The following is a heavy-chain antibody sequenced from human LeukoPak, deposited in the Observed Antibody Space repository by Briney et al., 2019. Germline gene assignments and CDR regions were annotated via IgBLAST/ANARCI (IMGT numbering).Heavy chain of an antibody. CDR1: GGSINNYF. Sequence: SETLSLTCTVSGGSINNYFWSWIRQPPGKGLEWIGYIHSSGSGNSNPSLKSRVTISVDTSKHQSSLKVPSVTAADTAVYYCARHVNDYPYSMDVWGKGTTATVSS. CDR3: ARHVNDYPYSMDV. CDR2: IHSSGSG. D-gene: IGHD2/OR15-2a*01. V-gene: IGHV4-4*09. J-gene: IGHJ6*03.